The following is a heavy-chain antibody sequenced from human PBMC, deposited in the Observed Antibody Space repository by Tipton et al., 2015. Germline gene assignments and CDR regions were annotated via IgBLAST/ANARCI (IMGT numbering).Heavy chain of an antibody. CDR3: ARDLEHGMDV. CDR2: ISFSDTT. CDR1: GGSMSGYY. V-gene: IGHV4-59*01. J-gene: IGHJ6*02. Sequence: LRLSCTVSGGSMSGYYWSWIRQPPGKGLEWIGYISFSDTTHYNPSLKSRITISLNTSKNQFSLKMSSVTAADTAVYFCARDLEHGMDVWGQGTTVTVS.